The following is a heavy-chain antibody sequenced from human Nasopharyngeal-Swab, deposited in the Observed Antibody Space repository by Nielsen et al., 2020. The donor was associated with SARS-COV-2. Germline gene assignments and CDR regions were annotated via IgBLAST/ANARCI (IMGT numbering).Heavy chain of an antibody. Sequence: WIRQPPGKGLEWVSAISCSGGSTYYADSVKGRFTISRDNSKNTLYLQMNSLRAEDTAVYYCANLYSAKAAAGRFDYWGQGTLVTVSS. CDR2: ISCSGGST. V-gene: IGHV3-23*01. CDR3: ANLYSAKAAAGRFDY. J-gene: IGHJ4*02. D-gene: IGHD6-13*01.